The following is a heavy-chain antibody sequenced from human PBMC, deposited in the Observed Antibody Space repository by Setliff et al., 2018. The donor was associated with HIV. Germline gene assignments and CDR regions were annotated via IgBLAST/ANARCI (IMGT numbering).Heavy chain of an antibody. CDR1: GFTFSSYS. Sequence: GGSLRLSCAASGFTFSSYSMNWVRQAPGKGLEWVSSITSRSSYMYYADSVKGRFTISRDSATNSLYLQMNSLRADDTAVYYCARGYWEWEDGSESMDVWGKGTTVTVSS. CDR3: ARGYWEWEDGSESMDV. CDR2: ITSRSSYM. J-gene: IGHJ6*03. V-gene: IGHV3-21*01. D-gene: IGHD3-3*01.